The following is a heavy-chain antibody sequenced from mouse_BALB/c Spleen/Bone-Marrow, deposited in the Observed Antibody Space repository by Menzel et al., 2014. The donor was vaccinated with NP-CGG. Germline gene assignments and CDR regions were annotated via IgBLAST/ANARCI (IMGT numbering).Heavy chain of an antibody. V-gene: IGHV1-74*01. Sequence: QVQLQQSGAELVRPGASVKLSCKASGYTFTNYWMSWVKQRPEQGLEWIGRIDPYDSETHSNQKFKDKAILTVDKSSSTAYMQLSSLTSEDSAVYYCARWGTTVVDYFDVWGAGTTVTVSS. J-gene: IGHJ1*02. D-gene: IGHD1-1*01. CDR1: GYTFTNYW. CDR2: IDPYDSET. CDR3: ARWGTTVVDYFDV.